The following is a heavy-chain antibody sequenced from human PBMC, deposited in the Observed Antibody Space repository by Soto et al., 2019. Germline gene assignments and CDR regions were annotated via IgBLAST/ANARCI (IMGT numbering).Heavy chain of an antibody. J-gene: IGHJ6*02. Sequence: GASVKVSCKASGYTFTSYYMHWVRQAPGQGLEWMGIINPSGGSTSYAQKFQGRVTMTRDTSTSTVYMELSSLRSEDTAVYYCARESSLDRYDSSGYYYYYGMDVWGQGTTVTVSS. CDR1: GYTFTSYY. V-gene: IGHV1-46*01. D-gene: IGHD3-22*01. CDR3: ARESSLDRYDSSGYYYYYGMDV. CDR2: INPSGGST.